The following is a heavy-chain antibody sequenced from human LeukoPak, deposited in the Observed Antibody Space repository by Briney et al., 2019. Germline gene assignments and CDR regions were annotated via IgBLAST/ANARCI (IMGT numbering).Heavy chain of an antibody. J-gene: IGHJ4*02. D-gene: IGHD3-22*01. CDR1: GFTFSSYW. Sequence: PGGSLRLSCAASGFTFSSYWMSWVRQAPGKGLEWVANIKQDGSEKYYVDSVKGRFTISRDNAKNLLYLQMNSLRAEDTAVYYCARDQGYYDSSFGFDYWGQGTLVTVSS. CDR3: ARDQGYYDSSFGFDY. CDR2: IKQDGSEK. V-gene: IGHV3-7*01.